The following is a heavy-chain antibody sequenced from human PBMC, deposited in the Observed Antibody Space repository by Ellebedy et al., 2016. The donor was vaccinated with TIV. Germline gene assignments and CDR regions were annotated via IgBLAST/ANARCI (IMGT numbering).Heavy chain of an antibody. J-gene: IGHJ4*02. Sequence: PGGSLRLSCAASGFTFSDSWMTWVRQAPGKGLEWVANINQDASRKYYLDSVKGRFPVSRANAKNSLYLQMNSLRAEDTAVYYCSSWKYWGQGALVTVSS. CDR2: INQDASRK. V-gene: IGHV3-7*01. CDR1: GFTFSDSW. CDR3: SSWKY. D-gene: IGHD1-1*01.